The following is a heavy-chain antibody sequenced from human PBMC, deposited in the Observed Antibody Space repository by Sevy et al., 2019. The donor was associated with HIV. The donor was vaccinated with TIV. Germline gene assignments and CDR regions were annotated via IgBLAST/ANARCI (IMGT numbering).Heavy chain of an antibody. J-gene: IGHJ4*02. D-gene: IGHD1-26*01. Sequence: ASVKVSCEVSGGTLNSYAINWVRQAPGQGLEWMGRIIPIFGIATYAPKFQDRVTITADKSTGTAYMELRGLKSEDTAFYYCGGAENYYLPIDFWGQGSLVTVSS. CDR2: IIPIFGIA. CDR1: GGTLNSYA. CDR3: GGAENYYLPIDF. V-gene: IGHV1-69*04.